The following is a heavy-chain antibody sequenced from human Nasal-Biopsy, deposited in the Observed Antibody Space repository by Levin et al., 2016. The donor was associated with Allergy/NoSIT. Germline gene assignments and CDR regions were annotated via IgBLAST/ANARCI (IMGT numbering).Heavy chain of an antibody. D-gene: IGHD2-2*01. CDR3: ATSDCSSNSCYGYIDV. CDR1: GFSFSSYG. V-gene: IGHV3-30*03. Sequence: GGSLRLSCAASGFSFSSYGMHWVRQAPGKGLEWVAVIPYDGSHKCHADSVMGRFTISRDNSRNTLYLQMNSLRPEDTAVYYCATSDCSSNSCYGYIDVWGKGTTVTVSS. CDR2: IPYDGSHK. J-gene: IGHJ6*03.